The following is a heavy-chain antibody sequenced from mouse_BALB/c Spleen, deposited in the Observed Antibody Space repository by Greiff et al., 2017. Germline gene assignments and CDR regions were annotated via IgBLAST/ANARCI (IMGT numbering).Heavy chain of an antibody. CDR3: ARPGNYHWYFDV. CDR1: GFSLTSYG. D-gene: IGHD2-1*01. Sequence: VKVVESGPGLVQPSQSLSITCTVSGFSLTSYGVHWVRQSPGKGLEWLGVIWSGGSTDYNAAFISRLSISKDNSKSQVFFKMNSLQADDTAIYYCARPGNYHWYFDVWGAGTTVTVSS. CDR2: IWSGGST. V-gene: IGHV2-4-1*01. J-gene: IGHJ1*01.